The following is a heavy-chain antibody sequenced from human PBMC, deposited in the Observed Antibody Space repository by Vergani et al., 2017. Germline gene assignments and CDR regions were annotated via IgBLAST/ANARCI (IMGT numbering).Heavy chain of an antibody. CDR2: INPNSGGT. J-gene: IGHJ6*03. CDR3: ARNPTGFWSGYYDFYYYYMDV. Sequence: QVQLVQSGAEVKKPGASVKVSCKASGYTFTGYYMHWVRQAPGQGLEWMGWINPNSGGTNYAQKFQGRVTMTRDTSISTAYMELSRLRSDATAVYYCARNPTGFWSGYYDFYYYYMDVWGKGSTVTVSS. D-gene: IGHD3-3*01. V-gene: IGHV1-2*02. CDR1: GYTFTGYY.